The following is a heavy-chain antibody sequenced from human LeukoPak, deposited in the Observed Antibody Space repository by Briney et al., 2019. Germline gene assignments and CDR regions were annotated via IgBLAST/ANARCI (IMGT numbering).Heavy chain of an antibody. D-gene: IGHD1-26*01. Sequence: GGSLRLSCAASGFTFSSYSMNWVRQAPGKGLEWVSYISSSSSTIYYADSVKGRFTISRDNAKNSLYLQMNSLRAEDTAVYYCARVDGEWEPSRMDVWGKGTTVTVSS. CDR2: ISSSSSTI. J-gene: IGHJ6*04. CDR3: ARVDGEWEPSRMDV. CDR1: GFTFSSYS. V-gene: IGHV3-48*04.